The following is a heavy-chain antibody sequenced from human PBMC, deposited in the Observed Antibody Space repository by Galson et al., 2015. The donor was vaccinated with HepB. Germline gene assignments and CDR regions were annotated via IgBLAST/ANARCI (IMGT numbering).Heavy chain of an antibody. D-gene: IGHD6-19*01. CDR1: GFTFSSCG. Sequence: SLRLSCAASGFTFSSCGMHWVRQAPGKGLEWVAVISYDGSNKYYADSVKVRFTISRDNSKNTLYLQMNSLRAEDTAVYYCAKDRLGGWKGIWYWGQGTLVTVSS. J-gene: IGHJ4*02. CDR2: ISYDGSNK. V-gene: IGHV3-30*18. CDR3: AKDRLGGWKGIWY.